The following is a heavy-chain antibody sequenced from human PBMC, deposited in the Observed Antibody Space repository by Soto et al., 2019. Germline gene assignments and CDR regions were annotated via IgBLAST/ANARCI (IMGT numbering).Heavy chain of an antibody. CDR1: GFTFGDYA. J-gene: IGHJ6*02. V-gene: IGHV3-49*04. D-gene: IGHD2-15*01. Sequence: GWSLRLSCTASGFTFGDYAMSWVRQAPGKGLEWVGFIRSKAYGGATEYAASVKGRFTISRDDSKSIAYLQMNSLKTEDTAVYYCTREWEAPRPRYCSGGSCYRHYYYYYGMDVWGQGTTVTVSS. CDR2: IRSKAYGGAT. CDR3: TREWEAPRPRYCSGGSCYRHYYYYYGMDV.